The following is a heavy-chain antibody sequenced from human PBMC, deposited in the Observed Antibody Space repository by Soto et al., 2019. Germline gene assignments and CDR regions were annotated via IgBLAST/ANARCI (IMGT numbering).Heavy chain of an antibody. V-gene: IGHV1-69*13. CDR3: ARDPGYSSGWSFDY. Sequence: SVKVSCKASGGTFSSYAISWVRQAPGQGLEWMGGIIPNCGATNYAQKFQGRVTITADASTSTAYMELSRLRSDDTAVYYCARDPGYSSGWSFDYWGQGTLVTVSS. D-gene: IGHD6-19*01. CDR2: IIPNCGAT. CDR1: GGTFSSYA. J-gene: IGHJ4*02.